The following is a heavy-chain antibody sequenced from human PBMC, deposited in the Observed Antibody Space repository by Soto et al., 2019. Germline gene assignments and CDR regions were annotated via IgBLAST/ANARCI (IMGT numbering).Heavy chain of an antibody. D-gene: IGHD6-19*01. CDR1: GFTFSSYG. J-gene: IGHJ6*02. CDR2: ISYDGSNK. CDR3: AKSPRTPYSSGWYESYYYYGMDV. Sequence: GGSLRLSCAASGFTFSSYGMHWVRQAPGKGLEWVAVISYDGSNKYYADSVKGRFTISRDNSKNTLYLQMNSLRAEDTAVYYCAKSPRTPYSSGWYESYYYYGMDVWGRGSTVTVSS. V-gene: IGHV3-30*18.